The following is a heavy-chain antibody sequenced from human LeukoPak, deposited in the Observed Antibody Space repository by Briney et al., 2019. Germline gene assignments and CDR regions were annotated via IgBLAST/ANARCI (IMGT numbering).Heavy chain of an antibody. Sequence: GGSLRLSCAASGFAFSSQAMGWVRQAPGKGLEWVSVISDSGSITYYADSVKGRFTISRDNSKNTLFLQMNSLRADDTAVYYCAKDARRTSGWYFFDYWGQEPWSPSPQ. CDR2: ISDSGSIT. V-gene: IGHV3-23*01. CDR1: GFAFSSQA. CDR3: AKDARRTSGWYFFDY. D-gene: IGHD6-19*01. J-gene: IGHJ4*01.